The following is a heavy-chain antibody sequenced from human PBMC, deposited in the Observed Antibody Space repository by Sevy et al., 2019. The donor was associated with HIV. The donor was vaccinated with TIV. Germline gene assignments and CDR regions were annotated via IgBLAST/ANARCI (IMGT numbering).Heavy chain of an antibody. D-gene: IGHD2-15*01. V-gene: IGHV7-4-1*02. CDR3: ARGECSSGSCYYYYGMDV. J-gene: IGHJ6*02. CDR2: INTNTGNP. CDR1: GYTFTSYV. Sequence: APVKVSCKASGYTFTSYVMNWVRQAPGQGLEWMGWINTNTGNPTYAQGFTGRFVFSLDTSVSTAYLQISSLKAEDTAVYYCARGECSSGSCYYYYGMDVWGQGATVTVSS.